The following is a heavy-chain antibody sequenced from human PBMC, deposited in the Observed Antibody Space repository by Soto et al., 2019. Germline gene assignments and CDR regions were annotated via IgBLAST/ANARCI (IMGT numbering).Heavy chain of an antibody. CDR3: ARYRGVLTHLDY. CDR2: INAGNGNT. J-gene: IGHJ4*02. V-gene: IGHV1-3*01. CDR1: GYTFTSYA. Sequence: ASVKVSCKASGYTFTSYAMHWVRQAPGQRLEWMGWINAGNGNTKYSQKFQGRVTITRDTSASTAFMELSSLRSEDTAVYYCARYRGVLTHLDYWGQGTLVTVSS. D-gene: IGHD2-8*01.